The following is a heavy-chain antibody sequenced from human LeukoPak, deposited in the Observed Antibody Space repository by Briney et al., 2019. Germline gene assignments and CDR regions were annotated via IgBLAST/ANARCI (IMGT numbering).Heavy chain of an antibody. CDR1: GDSVSSNSGG. Sequence: SQTLSLTCAISGDSVSSNSGGWNWIRQSPSRGPEWLGRTYYRSRWYSDYAVSVEGRITINPDTSKNQFSLQLNSVTPEDTAVYYCARDLGPGRAYWFDPWGQGTLVTVSS. J-gene: IGHJ5*02. CDR3: ARDLGPGRAYWFDP. D-gene: IGHD3-10*01. V-gene: IGHV6-1*01. CDR2: TYYRSRWYS.